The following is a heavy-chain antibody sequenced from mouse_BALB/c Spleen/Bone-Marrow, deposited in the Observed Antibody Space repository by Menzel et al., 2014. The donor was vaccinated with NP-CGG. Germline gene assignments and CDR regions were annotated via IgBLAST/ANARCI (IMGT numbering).Heavy chain of an antibody. CDR3: ARVSYDYFDY. J-gene: IGHJ2*01. CDR1: GYTLTDYA. D-gene: IGHD1-1*01. Sequence: VHLVESGAELVRPGDSVKISCKGSGYTLTDYALHWVKQSHAKSLEWIGIISTYYGDASYNQKFKGKATMTVDKSSSTAYMELARLTSEDSAIYYCARVSYDYFDYWGQGTTLTVSS. CDR2: ISTYYGDA. V-gene: IGHV1S137*01.